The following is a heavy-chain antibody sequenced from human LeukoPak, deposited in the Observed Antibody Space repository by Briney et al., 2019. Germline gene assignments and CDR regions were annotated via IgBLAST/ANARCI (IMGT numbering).Heavy chain of an antibody. D-gene: IGHD1-26*01. Sequence: PGGSLRLSCAASGFTFSSYGMSWVRQAPGKGLEWVSAISGSGGSTYYADSVKGRFTISRDNSKNTLYLQMNSLRAEDTAVYYCAKDLGGWIQDLVGAAWGQGTLVTVSS. CDR3: AKDLGGWIQDLVGAA. CDR2: ISGSGGST. CDR1: GFTFSSYG. V-gene: IGHV3-23*01. J-gene: IGHJ5*02.